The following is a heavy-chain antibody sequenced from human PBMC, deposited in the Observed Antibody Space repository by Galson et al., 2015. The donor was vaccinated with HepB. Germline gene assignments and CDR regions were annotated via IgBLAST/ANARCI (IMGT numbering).Heavy chain of an antibody. V-gene: IGHV3-7*01. CDR3: ARDHQLAVYGSGIVFDY. D-gene: IGHD3-10*01. CDR2: IKQDGSEK. J-gene: IGHJ4*02. Sequence: SLRLSCAASGFTFSSYWMSWVRQAPGKGLEWVANIKQDGSEKYYVDSVKGRFTISRDNAKNSLYLQMNSLRAEDTAVYYCARDHQLAVYGSGIVFDYWGQGTLVTVSS. CDR1: GFTFSSYW.